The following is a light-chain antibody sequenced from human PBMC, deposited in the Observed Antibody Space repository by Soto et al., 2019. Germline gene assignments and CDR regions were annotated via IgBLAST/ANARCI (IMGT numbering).Light chain of an antibody. CDR1: SSDVGSYNY. J-gene: IGLJ1*01. Sequence: QSALTQPPSASGSPGQSVTISCTGTSSDVGSYNYVSWYQQHPGKAPKLMIYEVSRRPSGVPDRFSGSKSGNTASLTVSGLQADDEPDSYCSSYAGSNNWNFGTGTKLTVL. CDR2: EVS. CDR3: SSYAGSNNWN. V-gene: IGLV2-8*01.